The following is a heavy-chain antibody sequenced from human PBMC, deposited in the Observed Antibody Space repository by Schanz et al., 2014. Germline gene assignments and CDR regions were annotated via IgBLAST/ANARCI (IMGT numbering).Heavy chain of an antibody. J-gene: IGHJ2*01. V-gene: IGHV3-30*18. CDR1: GFMFSSYG. Sequence: VQLLESGGGLVQPGRSLRLSCAASGFMFSSYGMHWVRQAPGKGLEWVGVISYDGSKKSYADSVKGRFTISRDNAENTLFLQMNSLRAEDTAVYYCAKDAPYPFDLWGRGTLITVSS. CDR3: AKDAPYPFDL. CDR2: ISYDGSKK.